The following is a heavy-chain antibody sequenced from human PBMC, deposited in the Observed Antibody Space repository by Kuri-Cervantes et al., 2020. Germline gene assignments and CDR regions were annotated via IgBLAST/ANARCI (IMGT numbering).Heavy chain of an antibody. Sequence: LRLSCTVSGGSISSGDYYWSWIRQPAGKGLEWIGRIYTSGSTNYNPSLKSRVTMSVDTSKNQFSLKLSSVTAADTAVYYCARFYGDYVNWFDPWGQGTLVTVSS. V-gene: IGHV4-61*02. D-gene: IGHD4-17*01. CDR3: ARFYGDYVNWFDP. J-gene: IGHJ5*02. CDR2: IYTSGST. CDR1: GGSISSGDYY.